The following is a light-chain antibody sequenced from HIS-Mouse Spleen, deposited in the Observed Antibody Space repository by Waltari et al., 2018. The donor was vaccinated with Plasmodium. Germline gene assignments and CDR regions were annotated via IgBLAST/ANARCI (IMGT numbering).Light chain of an antibody. CDR2: DNN. V-gene: IGLV1-51*01. Sequence: QSVLTQPPSVSAAPGQKVTIPCSGSSPNIGNNYVSWYQQLPGTAPKLLIYDNNKRPSGIPDRFSGSSSGTMATLTISGAQVEDEADYYCYSTDSSGNHRVFGGGTKLTVL. CDR3: YSTDSSGNHRV. J-gene: IGLJ3*02. CDR1: SPNIGNNY.